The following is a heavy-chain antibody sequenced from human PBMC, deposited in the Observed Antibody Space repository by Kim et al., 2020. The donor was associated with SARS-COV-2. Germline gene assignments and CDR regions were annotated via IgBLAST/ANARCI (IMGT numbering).Heavy chain of an antibody. J-gene: IGHJ5*02. Sequence: SETLSLTCTVSGGSISSYYWSWIRQPPGKGLEWIGYIYYSGSTNYNPSLKSRVTISVDTSKNQFSLKLSSVTAADTAVYYCAGLGYTEGWFDPWGQGTLVTVSS. CDR1: GGSISSYY. CDR3: AGLGYTEGWFDP. CDR2: IYYSGST. D-gene: IGHD1-1*01. V-gene: IGHV4-59*08.